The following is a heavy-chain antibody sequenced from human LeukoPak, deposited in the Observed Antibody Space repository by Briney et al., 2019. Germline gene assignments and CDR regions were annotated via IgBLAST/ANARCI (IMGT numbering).Heavy chain of an antibody. J-gene: IGHJ4*02. CDR2: IKQDGSET. Sequence: GGSLRLSCAASGFTFSDHWMTWVRQAPGKGLEWVANIKQDGSETYYVDSVKGRFTISRDNAKNSLYLQMNSLRAEDTAAYYCARSAWHADWGQGTLVTVSS. CDR1: GFTFSDHW. V-gene: IGHV3-7*01. D-gene: IGHD2-2*01. CDR3: ARSAWHAD.